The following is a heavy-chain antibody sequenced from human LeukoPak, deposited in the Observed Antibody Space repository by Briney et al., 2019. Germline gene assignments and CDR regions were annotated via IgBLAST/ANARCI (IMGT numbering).Heavy chain of an antibody. CDR2: ISSTSSTI. Sequence: GGSLRLSCAASGFTFRSYSMHWVRQAPGKGLEWVSYISSTSSTIYYADSVKGRFTISRDNAKNSLYLQMNSLRDEDTAVYYCARAAPYYYDSSGYSAFDSWGQGTMVTVSS. CDR1: GFTFRSYS. J-gene: IGHJ3*02. V-gene: IGHV3-48*02. CDR3: ARAAPYYYDSSGYSAFDS. D-gene: IGHD3-22*01.